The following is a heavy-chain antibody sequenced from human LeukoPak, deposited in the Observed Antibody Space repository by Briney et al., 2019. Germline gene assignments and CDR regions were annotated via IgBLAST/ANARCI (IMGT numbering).Heavy chain of an antibody. Sequence: GASVKVSCKASGYTFTSYAMNWVRQAPGQGLEWMGWINTNTGNPTYAQGFTGRFVFSLDTSASTAYLQISSLKAEDTAVYYCAREYCSSTSCLEFDPWGQGTLVTVSS. J-gene: IGHJ5*02. CDR3: AREYCSSTSCLEFDP. V-gene: IGHV7-4-1*02. CDR2: INTNTGNP. CDR1: GYTFTSYA. D-gene: IGHD2-2*01.